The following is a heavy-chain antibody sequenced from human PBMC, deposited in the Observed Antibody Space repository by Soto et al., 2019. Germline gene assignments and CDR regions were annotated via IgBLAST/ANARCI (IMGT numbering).Heavy chain of an antibody. Sequence: QVQLQQWGAGLLKPSEPLSLTFSVHGEFFGGYYWSWVRHSPGKGLEWIGNINHSGSTLYNPSLNTRVIISADSSKCHFSLTVASVTVADTAVYYCARGNPGYYYYYMDVWGAGATVTVTS. CDR2: INHSGST. J-gene: IGHJ6*03. CDR1: GEFFGGYY. V-gene: IGHV4-34*01. CDR3: ARGNPGYYYYYMDV.